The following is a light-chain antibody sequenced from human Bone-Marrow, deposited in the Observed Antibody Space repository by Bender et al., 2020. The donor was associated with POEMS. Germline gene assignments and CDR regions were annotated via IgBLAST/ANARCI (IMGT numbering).Light chain of an antibody. CDR1: SSDVGGSNY. CDR2: DVS. J-gene: IGLJ2*01. CDR3: CSYAGSTSVI. Sequence: QSALTQPASVSGSPGQSITISCTGTSSDVGGSNYVSWYQQHPGQAPKLIIYDVSHRPSGVSSRFSGSKSGNSASLTISSLQAEDEADYYCCSYAGSTSVIFGGGTKLTVL. V-gene: IGLV2-14*03.